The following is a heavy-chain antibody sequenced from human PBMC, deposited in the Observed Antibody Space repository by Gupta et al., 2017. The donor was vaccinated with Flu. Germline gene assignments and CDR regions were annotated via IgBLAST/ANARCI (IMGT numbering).Heavy chain of an antibody. V-gene: IGHV1-69*06. CDR3: ARELTDSSSWLSTSGYYYGMDV. CDR1: GGPFRSSA. CDR2: IIPIFGTA. Sequence: QVQLVQSGAEVKKPGSSVQVSCPPSGGPFRSSATSWLRQAPGQGLEWMGGIIPIFGTANYAQKFQGRVTITADKSTSTAYMELSSLRSEDTAVYYCARELTDSSSWLSTSGYYYGMDVWGQGTTVTVSS. J-gene: IGHJ6*02. D-gene: IGHD6-13*01.